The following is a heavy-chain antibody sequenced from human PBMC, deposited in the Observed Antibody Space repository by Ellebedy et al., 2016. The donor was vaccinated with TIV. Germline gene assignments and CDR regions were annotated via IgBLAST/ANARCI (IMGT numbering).Heavy chain of an antibody. CDR3: ARDLEHYDESSGYYEGDY. V-gene: IGHV3-33*01. CDR1: GFTFSSYG. J-gene: IGHJ4*02. D-gene: IGHD3-22*01. CDR2: SSDDGRNK. Sequence: SLKISCAASGFTFSSYGMHWVRQPPGKGLEWVAVSSDDGRNKYYAYSVKGRFTISRDNSKNTLDLQMNSLRAEDTAVYYCARDLEHYDESSGYYEGDYWGQGTLVTVSS.